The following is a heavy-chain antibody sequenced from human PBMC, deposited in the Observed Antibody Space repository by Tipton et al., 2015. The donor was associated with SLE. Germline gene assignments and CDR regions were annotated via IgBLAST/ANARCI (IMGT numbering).Heavy chain of an antibody. CDR2: IKQDGSEK. D-gene: IGHD3-22*01. J-gene: IGHJ5*02. V-gene: IGHV3-7*05. Sequence: SLRLSCAASGFTFSSYWMSWVRQAPGKGLEWVANIKQDGSEKYYVDSVKGRFTISRDNAKNSLYLQMNSLRAEDTAVYYCAREFITMIVVPQGWFDPWGQGTLVTVSS. CDR3: AREFITMIVVPQGWFDP. CDR1: GFTFSSYW.